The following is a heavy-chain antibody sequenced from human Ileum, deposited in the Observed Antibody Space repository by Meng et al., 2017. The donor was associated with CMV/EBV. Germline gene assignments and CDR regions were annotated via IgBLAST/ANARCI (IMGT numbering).Heavy chain of an antibody. J-gene: IGHJ4*02. V-gene: IGHV4-39*07. CDR1: GDCIISSGHY. CDR2: IKYGGDT. CDR3: VRDKSGYGHD. D-gene: IGHD5-12*01. Sequence: QLRLQATGPGPGKPSETRSLTCSVSGDCIISSGHYWAWIRRPPGKGLEWIASIKYGGDTHYTSALKSRLTISIDTSKNQFFLRLTSVTAADTAVYSCVRDKSGYGHDWGQGTLVTVSS.